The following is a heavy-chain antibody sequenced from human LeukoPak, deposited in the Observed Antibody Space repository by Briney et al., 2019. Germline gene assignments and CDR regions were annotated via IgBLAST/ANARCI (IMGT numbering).Heavy chain of an antibody. CDR2: IYYSEST. CDR1: GGSVSSGSYY. Sequence: SETLSLTCTVSGGSVSSGSYYWSWIRQPPGKGLEWIGYIYYSESTNYNPSLKSRVTISVDTSKNQFSLKLSSVTAADTAVYYCARSGWTRYWYFDLWGRGTLVTVSS. CDR3: ARSGWTRYWYFDL. J-gene: IGHJ2*01. V-gene: IGHV4-61*01. D-gene: IGHD6-19*01.